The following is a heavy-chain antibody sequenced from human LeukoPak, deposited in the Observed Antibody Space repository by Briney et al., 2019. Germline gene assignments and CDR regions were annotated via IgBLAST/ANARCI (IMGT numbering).Heavy chain of an antibody. J-gene: IGHJ6*02. V-gene: IGHV3-23*01. CDR3: AKDQVQGPVYYYGMDV. CDR1: GFTFSSYA. CDR2: ISGSGGST. Sequence: PGGSLRLSCAASGFTFSSYAMNWVRQAPGKGLEWVSAISGSGGSTYYADSVKGRFTISRDNSKNTLYLQMNSLRAEDTAVYYCAKDQVQGPVYYYGMDVWGQGTTVTVSS.